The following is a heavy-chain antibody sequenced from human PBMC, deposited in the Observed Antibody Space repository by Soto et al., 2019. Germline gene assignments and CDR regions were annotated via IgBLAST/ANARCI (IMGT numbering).Heavy chain of an antibody. D-gene: IGHD3-16*02. J-gene: IGHJ4*02. CDR3: SKDLDGLQGLVDSSFCFDY. Sequence: QVQLVESGGGVVQPGRSLRLYWAASGFTFNSYGMHWVRQAPGKGLEWVAVISYDGSDKYYADSVKGRFTISRDNSKNTLYLQMNSLRAEDTAVYYCSKDLDGLQGLVDSSFCFDYWGQGTLVTVSS. V-gene: IGHV3-30*18. CDR2: ISYDGSDK. CDR1: GFTFNSYG.